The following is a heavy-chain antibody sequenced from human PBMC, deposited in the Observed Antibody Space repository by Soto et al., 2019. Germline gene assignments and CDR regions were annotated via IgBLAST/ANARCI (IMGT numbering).Heavy chain of an antibody. V-gene: IGHV3-21*01. J-gene: IGHJ4*02. Sequence: GGSLRLSCAASGFSFSVYTMNWVRQAPGKGLEWVSSISSSSSYIYYADSLKGRFTISRDNAKNSVYLQMNSLRAEDTAVYYCARGRAARTPPDNWGQGTLVTVSS. CDR3: ARGRAARTPPDN. CDR1: GFSFSVYT. CDR2: ISSSSSYI. D-gene: IGHD6-6*01.